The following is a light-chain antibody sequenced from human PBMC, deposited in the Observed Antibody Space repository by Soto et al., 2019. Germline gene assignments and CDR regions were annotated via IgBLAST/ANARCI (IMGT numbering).Light chain of an antibody. CDR2: KAS. CDR1: QTISSW. Sequence: DIPMTRSPSTLSGSAGERVTIPCRASQTISSWLAWYQQKPGKAPKLLIYKASTLKSGVPSRFSGSGSGTEFTLTSSSLQPDDFATYYCQHYNSYSEAFGQGTKVDIK. CDR3: QHYNSYSEA. V-gene: IGKV1-5*03. J-gene: IGKJ1*01.